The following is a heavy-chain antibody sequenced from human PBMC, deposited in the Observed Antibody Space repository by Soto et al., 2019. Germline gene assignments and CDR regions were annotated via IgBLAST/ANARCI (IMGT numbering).Heavy chain of an antibody. CDR1: GGSLSGYY. J-gene: IGHJ6*02. V-gene: IGHV4-34*01. CDR3: SRSDSRNSLYCVDF. D-gene: IGHD1-7*01. CDR2: INHRGSS. Sequence: SETLSLTCAVNGGSLSGYYWSWIRQSPGKGLEWIGEINHRGSSDYKPSLKSRVTISIDASMNHINLALPSVTTAETAVNYFSRSDSRNSLYCVDFWRQGTAVTVSS.